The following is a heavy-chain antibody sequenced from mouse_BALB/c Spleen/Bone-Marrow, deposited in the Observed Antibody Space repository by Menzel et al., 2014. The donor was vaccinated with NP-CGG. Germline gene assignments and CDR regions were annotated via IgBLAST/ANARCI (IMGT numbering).Heavy chain of an antibody. D-gene: IGHD2-14*01. CDR1: GFNIKDTY. J-gene: IGHJ1*01. Sequence: VQLKESGAELVKPGASVKLSCTASGFNIKDTYQHWVKQRPEQGLDWIGRIDPAIFTKYDPKFQGKATITADTSSNTAYLHLSSLPSEDTSVYYCASYRYGWYFDVWGAGTTVTVSS. CDR3: ASYRYGWYFDV. CDR2: IDPAIFT. V-gene: IGHV14-3*02.